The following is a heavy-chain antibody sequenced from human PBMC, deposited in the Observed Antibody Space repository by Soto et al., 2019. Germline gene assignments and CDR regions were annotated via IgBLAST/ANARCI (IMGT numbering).Heavy chain of an antibody. CDR2: ISAYNCNT. Sequence: GASVKVSCKASGYTFTSYGISWVRQAPGQGLEWMGWISAYNCNTNYAQKLQGRVTMTTDTSTSTAYMKLRSLRSDDTVVYYCARDFIAAAGRVSDYWGQGTLVTVSS. CDR3: ARDFIAAAGRVSDY. J-gene: IGHJ4*02. D-gene: IGHD6-13*01. V-gene: IGHV1-18*01. CDR1: GYTFTSYG.